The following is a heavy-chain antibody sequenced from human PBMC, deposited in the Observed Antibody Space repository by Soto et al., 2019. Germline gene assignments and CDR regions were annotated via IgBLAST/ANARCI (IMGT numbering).Heavy chain of an antibody. CDR2: IYYNGNT. D-gene: IGHD7-27*01. Sequence: QVQLQESGPGLVKPSETLSLTCSVSGGSISNHYWSWIRQPPGKGLEWIGYIYYNGNTNYNPSLKIRGTVSVETSRNQISLKLTTVTASDTAVYYCTRANWYSEYWGQGTLVTVSS. V-gene: IGHV4-59*11. CDR1: GGSISNHY. J-gene: IGHJ4*02. CDR3: TRANWYSEY.